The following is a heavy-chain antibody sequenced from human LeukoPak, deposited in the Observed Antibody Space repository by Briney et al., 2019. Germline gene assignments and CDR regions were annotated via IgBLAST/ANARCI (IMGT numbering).Heavy chain of an antibody. J-gene: IGHJ4*02. CDR3: ARSLYYTVGFTSAPDY. V-gene: IGHV4-34*01. Sequence: PSETLSLTCAVYGGSFSGYSWNWIRQPPVKGLEWIGEINHSGGTNYNPSLKSRVTISIDTSKNQFSLKLSSVTAADTAVYYCARSLYYTVGFTSAPDYWGQGTLVTVSS. CDR1: GGSFSGYS. CDR2: INHSGGT. D-gene: IGHD3-3*01.